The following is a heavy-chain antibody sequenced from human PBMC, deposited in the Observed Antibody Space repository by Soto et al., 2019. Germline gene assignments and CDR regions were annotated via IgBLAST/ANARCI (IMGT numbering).Heavy chain of an antibody. CDR1: GGSISSYY. V-gene: IGHV4-59*01. D-gene: IGHD1-26*01. CDR2: IYYSGTT. J-gene: IGHJ5*02. CDR3: GRYSGSYSYNWFDP. Sequence: QVQLQESGPGLVKPSETLSLTCTVSGGSISSYYWSWIRQPPGKGLEWIGYIYYSGTTNYNPSLKCRVTISVDTSKNPFSLNLSSVTAADTAVYYCGRYSGSYSYNWFDPWGQGTLVTVSS.